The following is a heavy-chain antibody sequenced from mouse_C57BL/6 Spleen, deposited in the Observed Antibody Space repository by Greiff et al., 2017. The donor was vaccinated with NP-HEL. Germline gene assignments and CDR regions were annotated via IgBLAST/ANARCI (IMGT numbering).Heavy chain of an antibody. CDR1: GFTFTDYY. Sequence: EVQVVESGGGLVQPGGSLSLSCAASGFTFTDYYMSWVRQPPGKALEWLGFIRNKANGYTTEYSASVKGRFTISRDNSQSILYLQMNALRAEDSATYYYARYINPYAMDYWGQGTSVTVSA. V-gene: IGHV7-3*01. CDR2: IRNKANGYTT. J-gene: IGHJ4*01. CDR3: ARYINPYAMDY.